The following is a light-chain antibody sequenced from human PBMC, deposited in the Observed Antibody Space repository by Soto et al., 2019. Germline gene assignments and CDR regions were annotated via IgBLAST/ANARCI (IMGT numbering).Light chain of an antibody. V-gene: IGLV2-18*02. CDR1: SSDVGSYNS. Sequence: QSALTQPPSVSGSPGQSVTISCTGTSSDVGSYNSVSWYQQPPGTVPKLMIYEVGNRPSGVPDRFSGSKSGNTASLTISGLQAEDEDDYYCSSYTTRNTYVFGTGTKLTVL. J-gene: IGLJ1*01. CDR3: SSYTTRNTYV. CDR2: EVG.